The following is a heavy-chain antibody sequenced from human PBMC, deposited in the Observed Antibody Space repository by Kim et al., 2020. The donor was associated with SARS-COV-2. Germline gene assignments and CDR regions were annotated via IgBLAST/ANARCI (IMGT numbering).Heavy chain of an antibody. J-gene: IGHJ4*02. D-gene: IGHD3-10*01. V-gene: IGHV3-30*04. Sequence: GGSLRLSCAASGFTFSSYAMHWVRQAPGKGLEWVAVISYDGSNKYYADSVKGRFTISRDNSKNTLYLQMNSLRAEDTAVYYCARDPVYYGSGSYSVVDYWGQGTLVTVSS. CDR2: ISYDGSNK. CDR1: GFTFSSYA. CDR3: ARDPVYYGSGSYSVVDY.